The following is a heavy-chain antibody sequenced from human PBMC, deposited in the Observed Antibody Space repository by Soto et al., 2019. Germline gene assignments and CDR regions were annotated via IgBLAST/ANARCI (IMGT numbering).Heavy chain of an antibody. V-gene: IGHV5-51*01. CDR3: ARADVYCSSTSCYLAAFDI. Sequence: GESLKISCKGSGYSFTSYWIGWVRQMPGKGLEWMGIIYPGDSDTRYSPSFQGQVTISADKSISTAYLQWSSLKASDTAMYYCARADVYCSSTSCYLAAFDIWGQGTMVTVS. CDR2: IYPGDSDT. D-gene: IGHD2-2*01. J-gene: IGHJ3*02. CDR1: GYSFTSYW.